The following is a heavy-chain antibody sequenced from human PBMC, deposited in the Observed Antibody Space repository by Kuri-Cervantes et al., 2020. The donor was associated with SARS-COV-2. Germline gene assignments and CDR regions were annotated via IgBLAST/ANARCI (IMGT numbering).Heavy chain of an antibody. CDR2: ISGTGVST. CDR3: AKDALPTYYYDSSGSSLDY. J-gene: IGHJ4*02. CDR1: GFTFSSSA. V-gene: IGHV3-23*01. D-gene: IGHD3-22*01. Sequence: LSLTCVGSGFTFSSSAMSWVRQAPGKGLEWVSGISGTGVSTYFADFVKGRFTISRDNSKNTLYLEMNGLRAEDTAVYYCAKDALPTYYYDSSGSSLDYWGQGTLVTVSS.